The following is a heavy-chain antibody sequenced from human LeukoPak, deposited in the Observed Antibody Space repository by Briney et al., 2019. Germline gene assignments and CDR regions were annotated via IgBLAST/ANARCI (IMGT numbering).Heavy chain of an antibody. CDR1: GFTFSSYS. D-gene: IGHD4-17*01. Sequence: GGSLRLSCAASGFTFSSYSMNWVRQAPGKGLEWVSYISSSSNFIYYADSVKGRFTISRDNAKNSLYLQMNSLRAEDTAVYYCARENGDWYFDYWGQGTLVTVSS. V-gene: IGHV3-48*01. CDR3: ARENGDWYFDY. J-gene: IGHJ4*02. CDR2: ISSSSNFI.